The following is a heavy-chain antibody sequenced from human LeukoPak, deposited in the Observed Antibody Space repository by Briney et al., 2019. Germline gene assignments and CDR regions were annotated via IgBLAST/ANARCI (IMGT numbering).Heavy chain of an antibody. CDR3: TRVWELRDGVDY. D-gene: IGHD1-26*01. CDR1: GFTFGGYA. CDR2: IRSKAYGGTT. Sequence: GGSLRLSCTASGFTFGGYARSWFRQAPGKGLEWVGFIRSKAYGGTTEYAASVKGRFTISRDDSKSIAYLQMNSLKTEDTAVYYCTRVWELRDGVDYWGQGTLVTVSS. V-gene: IGHV3-49*03. J-gene: IGHJ4*02.